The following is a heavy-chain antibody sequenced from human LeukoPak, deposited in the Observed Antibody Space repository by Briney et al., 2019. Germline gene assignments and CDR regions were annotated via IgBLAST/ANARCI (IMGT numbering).Heavy chain of an antibody. CDR2: IHPGDSNT. V-gene: IGHV5-51*01. CDR1: GYSFTNYW. Sequence: GESLKISCKGSGYSFTNYWIAWVRQMPGKGLEWMGIIHPGDSNTRYSPSFQGQVTISVDKSITTAYLQWSSLKASDTSVYYCATGRYCSGTTCYSSLDFWGQGTLVTVSS. D-gene: IGHD2-15*01. CDR3: ATGRYCSGTTCYSSLDF. J-gene: IGHJ4*02.